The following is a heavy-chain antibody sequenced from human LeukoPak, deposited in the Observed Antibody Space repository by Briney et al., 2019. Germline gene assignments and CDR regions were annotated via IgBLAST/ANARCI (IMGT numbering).Heavy chain of an antibody. CDR1: GGFISSYY. Sequence: SETLSLTCTVSGGFISSYYWGWTRQPPGKGLEWIGYIYYSGSTNYNPSLKSRVTISVDTSRNQFSLKLSSVTAADTAVYYCARDLVQSDYYYYYMDVWGKGTTVTVSS. D-gene: IGHD1-1*01. CDR2: IYYSGST. CDR3: ARDLVQSDYYYYYMDV. J-gene: IGHJ6*03. V-gene: IGHV4-59*01.